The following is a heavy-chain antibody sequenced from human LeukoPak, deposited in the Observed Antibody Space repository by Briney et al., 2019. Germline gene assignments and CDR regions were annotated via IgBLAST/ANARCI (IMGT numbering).Heavy chain of an antibody. V-gene: IGHV4-34*01. CDR1: GGSFSGYY. CDR3: ARVYDSSDYGMDV. CDR2: INHSGST. D-gene: IGHD3-22*01. J-gene: IGHJ6*02. Sequence: SETLSLTCAVYGGSFSGYYWSWIRQPPGKGLEWIGEINHSGSTNYNPSLKSRVTISVDTSKNQFSLKLSSVTAADTAVYYCARVYDSSDYGMDVWGQGTTVTVSS.